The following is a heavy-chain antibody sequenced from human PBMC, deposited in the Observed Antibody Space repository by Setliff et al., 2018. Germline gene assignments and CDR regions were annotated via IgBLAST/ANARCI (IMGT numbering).Heavy chain of an antibody. J-gene: IGHJ4*02. CDR3: ARINFYVSSGYYYAPEL. Sequence: ASVKVSCKASGYRFTTYGITWVRQVPGQGLEWMGWINNYNFNTQYAQKFQGRVTVTTDTSTTTAYMELRSLRADDTAVYYCARINFYVSSGYYYAPELWGQGTTVTVTS. CDR2: INNYNFNT. CDR1: GYRFTTYG. V-gene: IGHV1-18*01. D-gene: IGHD3-22*01.